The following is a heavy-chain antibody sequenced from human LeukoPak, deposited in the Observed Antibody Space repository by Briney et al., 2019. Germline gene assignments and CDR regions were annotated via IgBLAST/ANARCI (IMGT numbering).Heavy chain of an antibody. J-gene: IGHJ4*02. D-gene: IGHD3-22*01. CDR1: GGTVSSYA. CDR2: IIPIFGTA. CDR3: ARAGSYYDSSGYYSLFDY. Sequence: ASVKVSCKASGGTVSSYAISWVRQAPGQWLEWMGGIIPIFGTANYAQKFQGRVTITTDESTSTAYMELSRLRSEDTAVYYCARAGSYYDSSGYYSLFDYWGQGTLVTVSS. V-gene: IGHV1-69*05.